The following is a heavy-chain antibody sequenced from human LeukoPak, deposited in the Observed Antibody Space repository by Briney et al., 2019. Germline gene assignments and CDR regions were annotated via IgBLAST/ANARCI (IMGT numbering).Heavy chain of an antibody. V-gene: IGHV4-59*01. CDR1: GGSISSFY. J-gene: IGHJ4*02. Sequence: SETLSLTCTVSGGSISSFYWSWIRPPPGKGLEWIGYMSYSGSTNYNSTLKSRVTISLDTSKNQFSLKLNSVTAADTAVYYCARGYCRGGSCYRTFFDQWGQGTLVTVSS. D-gene: IGHD2-15*01. CDR3: ARGYCRGGSCYRTFFDQ. CDR2: MSYSGST.